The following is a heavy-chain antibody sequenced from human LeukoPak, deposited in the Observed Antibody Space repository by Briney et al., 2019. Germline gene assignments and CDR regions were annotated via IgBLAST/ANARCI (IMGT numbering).Heavy chain of an antibody. J-gene: IGHJ4*02. CDR3: ARAGRDVYNYPYYFGC. CDR2: ISGSGGST. Sequence: GGSLRLSCAASGFTFSSYWMSWVRQAPGKGLEWVSVISGSGGSTYYADSVKGRFTISRDNSKNTVYLQMNRLRAEDTAVYFCARAGRDVYNYPYYFGCWGQGTLVTVSS. V-gene: IGHV3-23*01. CDR1: GFTFSSYW. D-gene: IGHD5-24*01.